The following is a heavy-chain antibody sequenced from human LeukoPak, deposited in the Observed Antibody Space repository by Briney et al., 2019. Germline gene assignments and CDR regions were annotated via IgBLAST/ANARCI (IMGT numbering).Heavy chain of an antibody. Sequence: GGSLRLSCAASGFTFSSYSMNWVRQAPGKGLEWVSYISSSTSTIYYADSVKGQFTISRDNAKNSLYLQMNSLGDEDTAVYYCARDHASGSYQDYWGQGTLVTVSS. V-gene: IGHV3-48*02. CDR3: ARDHASGSYQDY. CDR1: GFTFSSYS. CDR2: ISSSTSTI. J-gene: IGHJ4*02. D-gene: IGHD3-10*01.